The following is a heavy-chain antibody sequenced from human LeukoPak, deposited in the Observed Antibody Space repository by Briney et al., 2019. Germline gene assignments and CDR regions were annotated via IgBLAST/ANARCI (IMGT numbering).Heavy chain of an antibody. V-gene: IGHV3-74*01. CDR2: INTDGSRI. CDR3: AKDNYGDHS. CDR1: GFTFSNYW. D-gene: IGHD4-17*01. Sequence: GGSLRLSCAASGFTFSNYWMHWVRQAPGKGLVWVSRINTDGSRITYADSVKGRFTISRDNAMNTVYLQMNSLRAEDTAVYYCAKDNYGDHSWGQGTLVTVSS. J-gene: IGHJ4*02.